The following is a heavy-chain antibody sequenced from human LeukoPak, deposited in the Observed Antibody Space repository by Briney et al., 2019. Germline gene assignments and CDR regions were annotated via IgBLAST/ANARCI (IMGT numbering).Heavy chain of an antibody. J-gene: IGHJ6*02. CDR3: ARVVVVPAASGDYYYGMDV. Sequence: GGSLRLSCAASGFTFSSYSMNWVRQAPGKGLEWVSSISSSSCYIYYADSVKGRFTISRDNAKNSLYLQMNSLRAEDTAVYYCARVVVVPAASGDYYYGMDVWGQGTTVTVSS. V-gene: IGHV3-21*01. D-gene: IGHD2-2*01. CDR2: ISSSSCYI. CDR1: GFTFSSYS.